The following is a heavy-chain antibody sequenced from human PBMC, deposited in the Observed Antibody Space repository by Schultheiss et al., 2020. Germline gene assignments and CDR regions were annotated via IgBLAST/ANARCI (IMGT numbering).Heavy chain of an antibody. CDR3: ARGRTTFRMGWFDP. CDR1: GGSISSSNW. D-gene: IGHD2/OR15-2a*01. V-gene: IGHV4-4*02. J-gene: IGHJ5*02. Sequence: SETLSLTCAVSGGSISSSNWWSWVRQPPGKGLEWIGSIYYSGSTYYNPSLKSRVTISVDTSKNQFSLKLSSVTAEDTAVYYCARGRTTFRMGWFDPWGQGTLVTVSS. CDR2: IYYSGST.